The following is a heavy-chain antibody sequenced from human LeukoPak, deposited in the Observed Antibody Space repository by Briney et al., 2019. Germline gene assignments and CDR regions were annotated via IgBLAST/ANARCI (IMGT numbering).Heavy chain of an antibody. J-gene: IGHJ4*02. D-gene: IGHD5-24*01. CDR3: ARGDGSYFDY. V-gene: IGHV1-2*02. CDR2: INPNSGGT. CDR1: GYTFTDYY. Sequence: ASVKVSCKASGYTFTDYYMRWVRQAPGQGLEWMGWINPNSGGTNSAQNFQGRVTMTRDTSISTAYMELSSLRSDDTAVYYCARGDGSYFDYWGQGTLVTVSS.